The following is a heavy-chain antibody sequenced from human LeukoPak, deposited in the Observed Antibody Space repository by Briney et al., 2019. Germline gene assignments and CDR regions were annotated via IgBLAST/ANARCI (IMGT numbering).Heavy chain of an antibody. Sequence: SQTLSLTCAISGDSVSSNNVAWNWIRQSPSRGLEWLGRTYYGSKWYNDYAVSVKSRITINPDTSKNQFSLQLTSVTPEDTAVYYCAREVGHCSSTSCYRGFVNWGQGTMVTVSS. CDR3: AREVGHCSSTSCYRGFVN. J-gene: IGHJ3*01. CDR2: TYYGSKWYN. CDR1: GDSVSSNNVA. D-gene: IGHD2-2*02. V-gene: IGHV6-1*01.